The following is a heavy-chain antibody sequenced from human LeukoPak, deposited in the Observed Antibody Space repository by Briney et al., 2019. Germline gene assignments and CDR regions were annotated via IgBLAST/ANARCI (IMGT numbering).Heavy chain of an antibody. CDR1: GFTFSNYA. Sequence: GGSLRLSCAASGFTFSNYATSWVRQAPGKGLKWVSPISGSGGSTYYADSMKVRFTISRDNSKNTLYLQMNSLRAEDTAVYYCAKDGGSAIVVVIRYYFDYWGQGTLVTVSS. CDR3: AKDGGSAIVVVIRYYFDY. D-gene: IGHD3-22*01. J-gene: IGHJ4*02. V-gene: IGHV3-23*01. CDR2: ISGSGGST.